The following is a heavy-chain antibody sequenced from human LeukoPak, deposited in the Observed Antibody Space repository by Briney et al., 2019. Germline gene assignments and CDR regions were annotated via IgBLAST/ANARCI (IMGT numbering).Heavy chain of an antibody. Sequence: ASVKVSCKASGYTFTSYGIGWVRQAPGQGLEWMGWISAYNGNTNYAQKLQGRVTMTTDTSTSTAYMELRSLRSDDTAVYYCAREDYDSSGYYPGDYWGQGTLVTVSS. D-gene: IGHD3-22*01. CDR3: AREDYDSSGYYPGDY. J-gene: IGHJ4*02. CDR2: ISAYNGNT. CDR1: GYTFTSYG. V-gene: IGHV1-18*01.